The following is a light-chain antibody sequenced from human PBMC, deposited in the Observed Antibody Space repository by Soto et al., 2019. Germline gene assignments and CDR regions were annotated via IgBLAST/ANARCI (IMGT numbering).Light chain of an antibody. V-gene: IGKV1-39*01. Sequence: DIQMTQSPSSLSASVGDRVTITCRASQSIANYLNWYQQRPGKAPKLLIYGASTLHSGVPSNFSGSGSGTDFTLTISGLQLEDFATYYCQQLNSYPRTFGQGTKVDIK. CDR1: QSIANY. CDR2: GAS. J-gene: IGKJ1*01. CDR3: QQLNSYPRT.